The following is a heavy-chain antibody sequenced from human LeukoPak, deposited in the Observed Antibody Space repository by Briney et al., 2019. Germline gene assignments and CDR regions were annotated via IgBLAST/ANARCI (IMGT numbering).Heavy chain of an antibody. CDR3: ARLRSRDGYNYRYFDY. D-gene: IGHD5-24*01. J-gene: IGHJ4*02. CDR2: IYHSGST. CDR1: GYSISSGYY. Sequence: PSETLSLTCTVSGYSISSGYYWGWIRQPPGKGLEWIGSIYHSGSTYYNPSLKSRVTISVDTSKNQFSLKLSSVTAAGTAVYYCARLRSRDGYNYRYFDYWGQGTLVTVSS. V-gene: IGHV4-38-2*02.